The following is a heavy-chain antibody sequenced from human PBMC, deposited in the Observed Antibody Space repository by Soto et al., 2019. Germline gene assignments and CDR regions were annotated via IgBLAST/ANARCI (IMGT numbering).Heavy chain of an antibody. J-gene: IGHJ5*02. V-gene: IGHV4-4*07. D-gene: IGHD1-1*01. CDR1: GASISGFY. CDR3: VRDGTKTLRDWFDP. CDR2: IYATGTT. Sequence: PSETLSLTCTVSGASISGFYWSWIRKSAGKGLEWIGRIYATGTTDYNPSLKSRVMMSVDTSRKQFSLKLRSVTAADTAVYYCVRDGTKTLRDWFDPWGQGISVTVSS.